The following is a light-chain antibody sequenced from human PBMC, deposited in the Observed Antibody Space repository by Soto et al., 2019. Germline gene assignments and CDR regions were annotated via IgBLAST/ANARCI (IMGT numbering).Light chain of an antibody. V-gene: IGKV1-5*03. Sequence: DIHFTQYPSTLSVSVGEIVSITCRASQTISSWLAWYQQKTGKAPKPLIHKATTLKSGDPSRFSGRGAWTKFHLTNSHVQTEEFALYYCHQRQSWPRTFGQGTKVDIK. CDR3: HQRQSWPRT. J-gene: IGKJ1*01. CDR2: KAT. CDR1: QTISSW.